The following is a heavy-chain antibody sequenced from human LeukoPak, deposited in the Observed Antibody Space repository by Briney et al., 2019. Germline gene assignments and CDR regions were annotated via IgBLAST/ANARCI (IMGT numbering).Heavy chain of an antibody. V-gene: IGHV1-46*01. CDR1: GYTFTSYY. CDR2: INPRSSST. Sequence: ASVKVSCKASGYTFTSYYIHWVRQAPGQGLEWMGIINPRSSSTTYAQKLQGRVTMTTDTSTSTAYMELRSLRSDDTAVYYCARVGGWGYYYDSSGYYEGFDYWGQGTLVTVSS. D-gene: IGHD3-22*01. J-gene: IGHJ4*02. CDR3: ARVGGWGYYYDSSGYYEGFDY.